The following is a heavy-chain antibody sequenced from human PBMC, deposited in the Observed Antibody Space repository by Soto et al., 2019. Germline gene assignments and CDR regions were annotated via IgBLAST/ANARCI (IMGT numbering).Heavy chain of an antibody. CDR2: IWYDGSNK. Sequence: GGSLRLSCAASGFTFSSYGMHWVRQAPGKGLEWVAVIWYDGSNKYYADSVKGRFTISRDNSKNTLYLQMNSLRAEATAVYYCARGYSGYDGPDYWGQGTLVTVSS. D-gene: IGHD5-12*01. CDR3: ARGYSGYDGPDY. V-gene: IGHV3-33*01. J-gene: IGHJ4*02. CDR1: GFTFSSYG.